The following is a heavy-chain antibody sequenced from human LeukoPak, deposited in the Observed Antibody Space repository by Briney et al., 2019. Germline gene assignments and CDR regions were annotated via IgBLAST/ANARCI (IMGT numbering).Heavy chain of an antibody. J-gene: IGHJ4*02. Sequence: GRSLRLSCAASGFTFSSYAMHWVRQAPGKGLEWVAVISYDGSNKYYADSVKGRFTISRDNSKNTLYLQMNSLRAEDTAVYYCVRDLNDFWSGYTLPDCWGQGTLVTVSS. V-gene: IGHV3-30*01. CDR1: GFTFSSYA. CDR3: VRDLNDFWSGYTLPDC. D-gene: IGHD3-3*01. CDR2: ISYDGSNK.